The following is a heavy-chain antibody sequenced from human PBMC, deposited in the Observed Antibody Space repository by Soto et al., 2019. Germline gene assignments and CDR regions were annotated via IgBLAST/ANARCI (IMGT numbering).Heavy chain of an antibody. CDR1: GYTFTRYY. CDR3: ARDRGCSGGSCYVNWFDP. D-gene: IGHD2-15*01. J-gene: IGHJ5*02. V-gene: IGHV1-46*01. Sequence: QVQLVQSGAEVKKPGASVKVSCKASGYTFTRYYMHWVRQAPGQGLEWMGIINPSGGSTSYAQKFQGRGTMTSDTSTSTVYMELSSLRSEDTAVYYCARDRGCSGGSCYVNWFDPWGQGTLVTVSS. CDR2: INPSGGST.